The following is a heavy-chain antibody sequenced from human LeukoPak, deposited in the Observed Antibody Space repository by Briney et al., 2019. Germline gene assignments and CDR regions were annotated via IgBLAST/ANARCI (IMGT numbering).Heavy chain of an antibody. D-gene: IGHD3-22*01. J-gene: IGHJ4*02. Sequence: GGSLRLSCAASGFTFSNFAMLWVRQAPGKGQEWVAVISYDGSSKYYADSVKGRFTISRDNSKNTLYLQMNSLRVEDTAVYYCARDAPTPITMIVPDYWGQGTLVTVSS. V-gene: IGHV3-30-3*01. CDR2: ISYDGSSK. CDR3: ARDAPTPITMIVPDY. CDR1: GFTFSNFA.